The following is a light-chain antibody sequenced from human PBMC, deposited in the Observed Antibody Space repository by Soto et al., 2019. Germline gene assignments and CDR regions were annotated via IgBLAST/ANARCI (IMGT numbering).Light chain of an antibody. J-gene: IGKJ1*01. V-gene: IGKV3-20*01. CDR3: QQYGSSPWT. Sequence: EIVLTQSPCTLSLSPGESATLSCRASQSVSSSYLAWYQQKPGQAPRLLIYGASSRATGIPDRFSGSGSGTDFTLTISRLEPEDFAVYYCQQYGSSPWTFGQGTKVDIK. CDR1: QSVSSSY. CDR2: GAS.